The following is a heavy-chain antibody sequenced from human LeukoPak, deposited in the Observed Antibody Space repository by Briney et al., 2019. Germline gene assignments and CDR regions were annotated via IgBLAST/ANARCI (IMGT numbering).Heavy chain of an antibody. J-gene: IGHJ4*02. CDR1: GFTFSNAW. D-gene: IGHD6-19*01. V-gene: IGHV3-15*01. CDR3: TTDSGIAVAGIDY. CDR2: IKSKTDGGTT. Sequence: PGGSLRLSCAASGFTFSNAWMSWVRQAPGKGLEWVGRIKSKTDGGTTDYAAPVKGRFTISSDDSKNTLYLQMNSLKTEDTAVYYCTTDSGIAVAGIDYWGQGTLVTVSS.